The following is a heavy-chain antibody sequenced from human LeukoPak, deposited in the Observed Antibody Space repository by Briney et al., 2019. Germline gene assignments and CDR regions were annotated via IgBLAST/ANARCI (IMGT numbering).Heavy chain of an antibody. Sequence: GASVKVSCKASGYTFTSYGISWVRQAPGQGLEWMGWISAYNGNTNYAQKLQGRVTMTTDTSTSTAYMELRSLRSDDTAVYYCARDSRPHVRRGDAFDIWGQGTVVTVSS. V-gene: IGHV1-18*01. CDR3: ARDSRPHVRRGDAFDI. CDR1: GYTFTSYG. D-gene: IGHD3-10*01. J-gene: IGHJ3*02. CDR2: ISAYNGNT.